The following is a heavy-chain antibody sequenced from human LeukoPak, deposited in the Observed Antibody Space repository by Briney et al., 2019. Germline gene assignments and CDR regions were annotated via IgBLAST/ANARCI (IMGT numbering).Heavy chain of an antibody. CDR1: GYSISSGYY. J-gene: IGHJ4*02. V-gene: IGHV4-38-2*02. CDR2: IYHSGST. Sequence: KPAETLSLTCAVSGYSISSGYYGGWIRQPPGKGLEWIGSIYHSGSTYYNPSLKSRVTISVDTSKNQFSLKLSSVTAADTAVYYCARDPLPAATVFDYWGQGTLVTVSS. D-gene: IGHD2-2*01. CDR3: ARDPLPAATVFDY.